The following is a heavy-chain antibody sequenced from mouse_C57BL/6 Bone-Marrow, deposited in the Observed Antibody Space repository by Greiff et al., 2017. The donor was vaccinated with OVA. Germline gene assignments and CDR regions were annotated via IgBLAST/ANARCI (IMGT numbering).Heavy chain of an antibody. CDR3: VRHGRLYDCYDGY. V-gene: IGHV10-1*01. Sequence: EVQGVESGGGLVQPKGSLKLSCAASGFSFNTYAMNWVRQAPGKGLEWVARIRSKSNNYATYYDDSVKDRFTISRDYSESMLYLQMNNLKTEVTAMYYCVRHGRLYDCYDGYWGQGTTLTVSS. CDR2: IRSKSNNYAT. J-gene: IGHJ2*01. CDR1: GFSFNTYA. D-gene: IGHD2-3*01.